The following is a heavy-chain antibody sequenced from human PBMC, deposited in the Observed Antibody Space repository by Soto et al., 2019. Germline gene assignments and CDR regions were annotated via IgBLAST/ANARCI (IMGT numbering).Heavy chain of an antibody. CDR2: IYQSGST. J-gene: IGHJ5*02. V-gene: IGHV4-61*03. Sequence: PSETLSLTCTVFGVSVNSGNYYCIWIRQTPGKGLEWIGYIYQSGSTRYNPSLKSRVTLSLDKSKNHFSLMLSSVTAADTAIYYCARDRTSAGGYSRTCFEPWGPGTLVTVS. D-gene: IGHD5-18*01. CDR3: ARDRTSAGGYSRTCFEP. CDR1: GVSVNSGNYY.